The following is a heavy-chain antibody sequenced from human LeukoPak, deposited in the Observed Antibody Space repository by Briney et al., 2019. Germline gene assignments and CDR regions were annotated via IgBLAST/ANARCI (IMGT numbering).Heavy chain of an antibody. V-gene: IGHV3-23*01. J-gene: IGHJ3*02. D-gene: IGHD3-16*01. Sequence: GGSLRLSCAASGVSFSSYAMSCVRQAPGKGLEWVSGISGNGGNTYYADSVKGRFTISRDNSRNTLYLQMNSLRAEDTAVYYCAKDMITRAEDDAFDIWGQGTMLTVSS. CDR3: AKDMITRAEDDAFDI. CDR1: GVSFSSYA. CDR2: ISGNGGNT.